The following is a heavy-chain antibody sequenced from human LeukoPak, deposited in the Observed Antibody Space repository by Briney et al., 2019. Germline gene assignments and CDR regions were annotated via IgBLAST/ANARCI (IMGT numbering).Heavy chain of an antibody. CDR2: INPNSGGT. CDR1: GYTFTGYY. CDR3: ARVALNPIYGMDV. D-gene: IGHD2-15*01. V-gene: IGHV1-2*02. J-gene: IGHJ6*02. Sequence: ASVKVSCKASGYTFTGYYMHWVRQAPGQGLEWMGWINPNSGGTNYAQKFQGRVTMTRDTSISTAYMEVSRLRSDGTAVYYCARVALNPIYGMDVWGQGTTVTVSS.